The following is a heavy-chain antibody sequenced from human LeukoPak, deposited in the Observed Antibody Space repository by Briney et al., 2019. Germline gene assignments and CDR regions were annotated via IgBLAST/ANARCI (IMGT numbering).Heavy chain of an antibody. CDR1: GGSFSGYY. CDR3: ARGVDTAMVDPPFDY. CDR2: INHSGST. Sequence: SETLSLTCAVYGGSFSGYYWSWIRQPPGKGLEWIGEINHSGSTNHNPSLKSRVTISVDTSKNQFSLKLSSVTAADTAVYYCARGVDTAMVDPPFDYWGQGTLVTVSS. D-gene: IGHD5-18*01. V-gene: IGHV4-34*01. J-gene: IGHJ4*02.